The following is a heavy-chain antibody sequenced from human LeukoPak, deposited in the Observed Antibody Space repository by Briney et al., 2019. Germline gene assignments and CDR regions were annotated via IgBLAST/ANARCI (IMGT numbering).Heavy chain of an antibody. D-gene: IGHD3-22*01. V-gene: IGHV3-74*01. J-gene: IGHJ3*02. Sequence: GGSLRLSCAASGFTFSSYWMHWVRQAPGKGLVWVSRINSDGSSTSYADSVKGRFTIPRDNAKNTLYLQMNSLRAEDTAVYYCAREIGYYYDSSGYYTLGAFDIWGQGTMVTVSS. CDR2: INSDGSST. CDR3: AREIGYYYDSSGYYTLGAFDI. CDR1: GFTFSSYW.